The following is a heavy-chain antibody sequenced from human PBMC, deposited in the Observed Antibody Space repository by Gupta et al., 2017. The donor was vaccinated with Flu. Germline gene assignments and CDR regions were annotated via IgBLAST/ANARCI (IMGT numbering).Heavy chain of an antibody. D-gene: IGHD3-10*01. Sequence: QVQLVESGGGFVKPGGSLRLSCTASGFTFSNYYMSWIRQAPGKGLEWVSYISSVDDTTYYADSVRGRFTISRDNAKNSLFLQMNSLRSEDTAVYYCARDYFGSGSSIGDYRGQGTLVTVSS. CDR3: ARDYFGSGSSIGDY. J-gene: IGHJ4*02. V-gene: IGHV3-11*01. CDR1: GFTFSNYY. CDR2: ISSVDDTT.